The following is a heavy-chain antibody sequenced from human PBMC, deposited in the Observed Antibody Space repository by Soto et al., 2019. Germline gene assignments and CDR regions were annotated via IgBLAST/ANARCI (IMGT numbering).Heavy chain of an antibody. CDR1: GGTFSSYA. Sequence: QVQLVQSGAAVKKPGSSVRVSCKASGGTFSSYAISWVRQAPGQGLEWLGGIIPIFGTENYAQKFQGRVTITADKCTRTAYMELMSLRSEVKAVYSCARDRIASSKYYYGMDVWGEGTTVTVSS. CDR3: ARDRIASSKYYYGMDV. V-gene: IGHV1-69*06. CDR2: IIPIFGTE. D-gene: IGHD6-13*01. J-gene: IGHJ6*04.